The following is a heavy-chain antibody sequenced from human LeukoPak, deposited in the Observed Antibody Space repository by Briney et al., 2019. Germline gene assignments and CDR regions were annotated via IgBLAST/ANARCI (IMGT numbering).Heavy chain of an antibody. Sequence: GGSLRLSCAASGFTFSSYAMSWVRQAPGKGLEWVSAISGSGGSTYYADSVKGRFTISRDNSKNTLYLQMNSLGAEDTAVYYCAKDRHKWYAFDYWGQGTLVTVSS. V-gene: IGHV3-23*01. CDR3: AKDRHKWYAFDY. CDR1: GFTFSSYA. D-gene: IGHD2-15*01. CDR2: ISGSGGST. J-gene: IGHJ4*02.